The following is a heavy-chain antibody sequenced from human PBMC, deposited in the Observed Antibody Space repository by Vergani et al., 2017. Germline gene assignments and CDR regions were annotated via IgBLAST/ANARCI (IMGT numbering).Heavy chain of an antibody. Sequence: EVQLVESGGGLVQPGGSLRLSCAASGFTFSSYSMNWVRQAPGKGLEWVSYISSSSSTIYYADSVKGRFTISRDNAKNSLYLQMNSLRAEDTAVYYCASSTSPYYYYYMDVWGKGTTVTVSS. D-gene: IGHD2-2*01. CDR2: ISSSSSTI. CDR3: ASSTSPYYYYYMDV. CDR1: GFTFSSYS. V-gene: IGHV3-48*04. J-gene: IGHJ6*03.